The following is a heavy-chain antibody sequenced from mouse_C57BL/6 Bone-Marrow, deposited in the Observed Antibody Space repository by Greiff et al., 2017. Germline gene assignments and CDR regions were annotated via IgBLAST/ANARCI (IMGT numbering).Heavy chain of an antibody. Sequence: EVMLVESGGGLVQPKGSLKLSCAASGFSFNTYAMNWVRQAPGKGLEWVARIRSKSNNNSTYYADSVKDRFTIARDDSKSMLYLQMNNLKTEDTALYYSVRQVGQGAYWGEGTLVNVSA. J-gene: IGHJ3*01. CDR2: IRSKSNNNST. V-gene: IGHV10-1*01. CDR1: GFSFNTYA. CDR3: VRQVGQGAY. D-gene: IGHD3-3*01.